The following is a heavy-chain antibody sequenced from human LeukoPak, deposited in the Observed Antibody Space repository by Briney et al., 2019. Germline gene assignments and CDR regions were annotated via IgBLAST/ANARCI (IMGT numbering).Heavy chain of an antibody. V-gene: IGHV4-59*08. Sequence: SETLSLTCTVSGGSISSYYWSWIRQPPGKGLEWIGYIYYSGSTNYNPSLKSRVTISVDTSKNQFSLKLSSVTAADTAVYYCARQGDYYDSSGFLENWFDPWGQGTLVTVSS. CDR1: GGSISSYY. J-gene: IGHJ5*02. CDR2: IYYSGST. D-gene: IGHD3-22*01. CDR3: ARQGDYYDSSGFLENWFDP.